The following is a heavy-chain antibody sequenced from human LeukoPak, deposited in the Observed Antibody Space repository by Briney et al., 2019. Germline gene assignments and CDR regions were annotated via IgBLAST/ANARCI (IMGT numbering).Heavy chain of an antibody. CDR1: GYTFTSYY. CDR3: ARSEKKFDY. CDR2: IDPSDGST. J-gene: IGHJ4*02. Sequence: EASVKVSCKASGYTFTSYYMHWVRQAPGQGLEWMGIIDPSDGSTSCAQKFQGRVTMTRDRSTSTVYTELSSLRSEDTAVYYCARSEKKFDYWGQGTLVTVSS. V-gene: IGHV1-46*01.